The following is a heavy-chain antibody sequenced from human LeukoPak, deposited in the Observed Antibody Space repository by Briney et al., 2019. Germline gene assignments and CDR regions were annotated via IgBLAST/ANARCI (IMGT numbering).Heavy chain of an antibody. CDR1: GGSISSSNW. CDR2: IYHSGST. V-gene: IGHV4-4*02. D-gene: IGHD3-16*01. Sequence: SETLSLTCAVSGGSISSSNWWSWVRQPPGKGLEWIGEIYHSGSTNYNPSLKSRVTISVDKSKNQFSLKLSSVTAADTAVYYCASLMITFGGVDYWGQGTLVTVSS. J-gene: IGHJ4*02. CDR3: ASLMITFGGVDY.